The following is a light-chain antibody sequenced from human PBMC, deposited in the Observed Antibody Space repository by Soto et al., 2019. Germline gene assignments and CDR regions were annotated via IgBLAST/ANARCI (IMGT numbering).Light chain of an antibody. Sequence: EIVLTQSPATLSLSPGERATLSCRASQSVSSCLTWYQQKPGQSPRLLIYDASNRATGITSRFSGSGSGTDYTITIRSLEPQDCSVYYCQKSSNWPLTYGKETKVEVK. V-gene: IGKV3-11*01. CDR3: QKSSNWPLT. CDR1: QSVSSC. J-gene: IGKJ4*01. CDR2: DAS.